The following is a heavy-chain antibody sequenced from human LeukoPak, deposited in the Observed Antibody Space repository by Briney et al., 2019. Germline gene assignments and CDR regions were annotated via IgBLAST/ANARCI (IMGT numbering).Heavy chain of an antibody. Sequence: SETLSLTCAVSGGSISSGGYSWNWIRQPPGKGLEWIGYIYHSGSTYYNPSLKSRVTISIDKSKNQFSLKLSSVTAADTAVYFCARGGGYYVGSNWFDPWGQGTLVTVSS. CDR1: GGSISSGGYS. CDR3: ARGGGYYVGSNWFDP. CDR2: IYHSGST. D-gene: IGHD3-10*02. V-gene: IGHV4-30-2*01. J-gene: IGHJ5*02.